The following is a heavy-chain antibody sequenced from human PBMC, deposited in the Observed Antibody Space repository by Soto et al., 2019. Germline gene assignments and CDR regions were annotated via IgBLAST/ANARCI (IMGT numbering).Heavy chain of an antibody. V-gene: IGHV5-51*01. CDR3: ARHRTGRYVDAFDV. D-gene: IGHD3-16*01. CDR2: IYPGDSDA. J-gene: IGHJ3*01. CDR1: GYSFSSYR. Sequence: GEAVKISCTASGYSFSSYRIGWVRQMPGKGLEWMGIIYPGDSDARYSPSFQDRVTISVDKSINTAYLQWSSLKASDTAIYFCARHRTGRYVDAFDVCGQGTMVTGS.